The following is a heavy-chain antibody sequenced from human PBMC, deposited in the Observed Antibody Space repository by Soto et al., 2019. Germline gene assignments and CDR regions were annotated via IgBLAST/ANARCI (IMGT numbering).Heavy chain of an antibody. J-gene: IGHJ4*02. CDR3: ARVYCSSTSCYLSADYYFDY. CDR2: IIPIFGTA. CDR1: GGTFSSYA. V-gene: IGHV1-69*13. Sequence: ASVKVSCKASGGTFSSYAISWVRQAPGQGLEWMGGIIPIFGTANYAQKFQGRVTITADESTSTAYMELSSLRSEDTAVYYCARVYCSSTSCYLSADYYFDYWGQGTLVTVSS. D-gene: IGHD2-2*01.